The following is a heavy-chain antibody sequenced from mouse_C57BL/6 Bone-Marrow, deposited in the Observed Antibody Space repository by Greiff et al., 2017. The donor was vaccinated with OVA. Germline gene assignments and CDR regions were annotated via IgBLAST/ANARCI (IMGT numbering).Heavy chain of an antibody. Sequence: VQLQQPGAELVRPGTSVKLSCKASGYTFTSYWMHWVKQRPGQGLEWIGVIAPSASYTNYNQKFKGKATLTVDTSSSTAYMQLSSLTSEDSAVYYCAITTVVATDYWGQGTTLTVSS. V-gene: IGHV1-59*01. CDR3: AITTVVATDY. CDR2: IAPSASYT. D-gene: IGHD1-1*01. CDR1: GYTFTSYW. J-gene: IGHJ2*01.